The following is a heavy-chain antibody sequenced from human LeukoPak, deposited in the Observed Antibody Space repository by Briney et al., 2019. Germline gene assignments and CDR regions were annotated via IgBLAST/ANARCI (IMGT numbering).Heavy chain of an antibody. CDR2: INHSGST. CDR3: SRGSKVLRFLEWLLPLDY. V-gene: IGHV4-34*01. Sequence: SETLSLTCAVYGGTFSGYYWSWIRQPPGKGLEWIGEINHSGSTNYNPSLKSRVTISVDTSKNQFSLKLSSVTAADTAVYYCSRGSKVLRFLEWLLPLDYWGQGTLVTVSS. J-gene: IGHJ4*02. D-gene: IGHD3-3*01. CDR1: GGTFSGYY.